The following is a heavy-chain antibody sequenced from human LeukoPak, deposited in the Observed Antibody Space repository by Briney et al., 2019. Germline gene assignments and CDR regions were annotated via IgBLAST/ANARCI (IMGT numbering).Heavy chain of an antibody. D-gene: IGHD3-10*01. CDR3: ARGRRDSRQFDY. Sequence: ASVKVSCKASGYTFTSYDINWVRQATGQGLEWMGWMNPNSGNTGYAQKLQGRVTMTRDTSISTAYMELSSLRSEDTAVYYCARGRRDSRQFDYWGQGALVTVSS. J-gene: IGHJ4*02. CDR2: MNPNSGNT. CDR1: GYTFTSYD. V-gene: IGHV1-8*01.